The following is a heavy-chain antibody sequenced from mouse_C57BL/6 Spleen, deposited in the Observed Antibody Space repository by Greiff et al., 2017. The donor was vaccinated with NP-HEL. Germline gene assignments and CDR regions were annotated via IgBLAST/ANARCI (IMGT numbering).Heavy chain of an antibody. J-gene: IGHJ1*03. CDR3: TQPTLVTAGYFDV. CDR2: IYPGNSDT. Sequence: SGTVLARPGASVKMSCKTSGYTFTSYWMHWVKQRPGQGLEWIGAIYPGNSDTSYNQKFKGKAKLTAVTSASTAYMELSSLTNEDSAVYYCTQPTLVTAGYFDVWGTGTTVTVSS. D-gene: IGHD2-10*01. V-gene: IGHV1-5*01. CDR1: GYTFTSYW.